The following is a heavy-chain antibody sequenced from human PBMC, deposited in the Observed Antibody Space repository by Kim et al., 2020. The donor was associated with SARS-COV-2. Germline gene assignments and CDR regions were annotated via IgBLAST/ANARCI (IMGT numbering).Heavy chain of an antibody. Sequence: ASVKVSCKASGYTFTSYAMHWVRQAPGQRLEWMGWINAGNGNTKYSQKFQGRVTITRDTSASTAYMELSSLRSEDTAVYYCARDEHAGYYYYGMDVWGQGTTVTVSS. J-gene: IGHJ6*02. CDR1: GYTFTSYA. CDR2: INAGNGNT. D-gene: IGHD3-10*01. CDR3: ARDEHAGYYYYGMDV. V-gene: IGHV1-3*01.